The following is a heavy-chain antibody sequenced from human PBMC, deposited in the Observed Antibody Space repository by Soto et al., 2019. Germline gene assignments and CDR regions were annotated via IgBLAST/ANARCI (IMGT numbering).Heavy chain of an antibody. V-gene: IGHV1-69*01. CDR2: LVPQFGTP. CDR3: ARQHRDTPMVPFDV. CDR1: RGTFNRYA. J-gene: IGHJ4*02. D-gene: IGHD5-18*01. Sequence: QVQLVQSGAEVKKPGSSVKVSCWASRGTFNRYAINWVRQAPGHGLEWLGALVPQFGTPNYAQQFQDRVTIVADESTNTTSMELPGLTSDDTAVYYCARQHRDTPMVPFDVWGQGTLVTVSS.